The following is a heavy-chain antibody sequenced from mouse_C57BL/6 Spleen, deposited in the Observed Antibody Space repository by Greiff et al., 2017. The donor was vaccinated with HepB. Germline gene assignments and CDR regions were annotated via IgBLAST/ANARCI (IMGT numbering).Heavy chain of an antibody. CDR1: GYTFTSYG. Sequence: QVQLQQSGAELARPGASVKLSCKASGYTFTSYGISWVKQRTGQGLEWIGEIYPRSGNIYYNEKFKGKATLTADKSSSTAYMELRSLTSEDSAVYFCAGEGEWFAYWGQGTLVTVSA. J-gene: IGHJ3*01. CDR3: AGEGEWFAY. CDR2: IYPRSGNI. V-gene: IGHV1-81*01.